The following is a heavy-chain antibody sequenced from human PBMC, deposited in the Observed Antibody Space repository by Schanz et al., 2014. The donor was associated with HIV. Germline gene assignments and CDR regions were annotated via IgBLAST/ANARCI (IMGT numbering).Heavy chain of an antibody. Sequence: SGFTFSNYAMTWVRQAPGKGLEWVSVMTTNDRIYYAESVKGRFTISRDTSTNTLYLQMSGLRAEDTAVYYCAKDGSLDYDNSGYYATWGQGTLVTVSS. J-gene: IGHJ4*02. V-gene: IGHV3-23*01. CDR1: GFTFSNYA. D-gene: IGHD3-22*01. CDR2: MTTNDRI. CDR3: AKDGSLDYDNSGYYAT.